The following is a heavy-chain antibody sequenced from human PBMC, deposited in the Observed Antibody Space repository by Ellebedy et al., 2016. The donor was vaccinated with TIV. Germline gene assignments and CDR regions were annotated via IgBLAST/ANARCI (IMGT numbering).Heavy chain of an antibody. Sequence: AASVKVSCKASGYIFINHGIHWVRQAPGQRLQWMGWINVGNGISKYSQNFKDGVTFSMDTSASTAYMELSRLTSEDTGVYFGARIYGSGSYVWKGLDPWGQGTPVTVSS. J-gene: IGHJ5*02. CDR1: GYIFINHG. V-gene: IGHV1-3*01. D-gene: IGHD3-10*01. CDR3: ARIYGSGSYVWKGLDP. CDR2: INVGNGIS.